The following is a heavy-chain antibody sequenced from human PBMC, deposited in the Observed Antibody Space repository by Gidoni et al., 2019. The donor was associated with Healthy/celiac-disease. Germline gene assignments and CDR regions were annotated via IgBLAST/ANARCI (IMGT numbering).Heavy chain of an antibody. CDR2: IYSSGST. CDR1: RGSISSGGYS. CDR3: AREPTVVMAFDY. Sequence: QVQLQESGPGLAKPSQTLSPTCTVSRGSISSGGYSWSWIRQHPGKGLEWIGYIYSSGSTYYNPSLKSRVTISVDTSKNQFSLKLSSVTAADTAVYYCAREPTVVMAFDYWGQGTLVTVSS. J-gene: IGHJ4*02. D-gene: IGHD4-17*01. V-gene: IGHV4-31*03.